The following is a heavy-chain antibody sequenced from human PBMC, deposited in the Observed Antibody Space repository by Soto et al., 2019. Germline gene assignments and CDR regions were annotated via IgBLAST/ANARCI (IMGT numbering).Heavy chain of an antibody. J-gene: IGHJ6*02. Sequence: PSETLSLTCTVSGGSISSSSYYWGWIRQPPGKGLEWIGSIYYSGSTYYNLSLKSRVTISVDTSKNQFSLKLSSVTAADTAVYYCARDRGDGEVVASQDIVWSVWGQGTTVTVSS. CDR1: GGSISSSSYY. CDR3: ARDRGDGEVVASQDIVWSV. CDR2: IYYSGST. V-gene: IGHV4-39*02. D-gene: IGHD2-15*01.